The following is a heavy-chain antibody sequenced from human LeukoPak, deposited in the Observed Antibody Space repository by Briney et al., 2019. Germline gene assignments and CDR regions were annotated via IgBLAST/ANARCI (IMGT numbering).Heavy chain of an antibody. CDR2: MSASGSHT. V-gene: IGHV3-23*01. Sequence: GGSLRLSCAASGFTFSDFAMSWVRQAPGKGLEWVSGMSASGSHTHSADFVKGRFTISRDSFKNTLYLQMNGLRVEDTAVYYCAKVRSGNNYYFDYWGQGTLVTVSS. D-gene: IGHD1/OR15-1a*01. J-gene: IGHJ4*02. CDR1: GFTFSDFA. CDR3: AKVRSGNNYYFDY.